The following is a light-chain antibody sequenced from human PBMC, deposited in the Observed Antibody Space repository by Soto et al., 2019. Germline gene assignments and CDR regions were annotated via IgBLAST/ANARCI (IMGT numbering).Light chain of an antibody. CDR3: QQYGSSIT. CDR1: QSVSSSY. J-gene: IGKJ5*01. Sequence: EIVLTQSPGTLSLSPGERATLSCRASQSVSSSYLAWYQQKPGQAPRILIYGASSRATGIPDRFSCSGSGTDFTLTISRLEPEDFAVYYCQQYGSSITFGQGTRLEIK. CDR2: GAS. V-gene: IGKV3-20*01.